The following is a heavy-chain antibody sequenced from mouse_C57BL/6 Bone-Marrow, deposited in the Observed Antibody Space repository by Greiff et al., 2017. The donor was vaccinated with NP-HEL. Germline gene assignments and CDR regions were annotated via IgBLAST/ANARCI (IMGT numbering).Heavy chain of an antibody. CDR1: GYTFTSYG. V-gene: IGHV1-81*01. J-gene: IGHJ4*01. CDR2: IYPRSGNT. CDR3: ARRLTGPHYAMDY. Sequence: QVQLQQSGAELARPGASVKLSCTASGYTFTSYGISWVKQRPGQGLEWNGEIYPRSGNTYYNEKFQGKANLTADKSSSTAYMELRSLTSEDSAVYFCARRLTGPHYAMDYWGQGTSVTVSS. D-gene: IGHD4-1*01.